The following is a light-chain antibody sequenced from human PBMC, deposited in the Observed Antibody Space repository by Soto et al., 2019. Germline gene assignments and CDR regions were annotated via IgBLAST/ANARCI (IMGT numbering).Light chain of an antibody. CDR3: LQVANFPRT. Sequence: DIQMTQSPSSVSASVGDTVTITCRASQDINSRLAWFQQQPGRPPKYVIQAATMLQSGFPSRFAGSGSGRDFTLTIHTLQPEDAATDYCLQVANFPRTFGQGTKVE. V-gene: IGKV1-12*01. J-gene: IGKJ1*01. CDR1: QDINSR. CDR2: AAT.